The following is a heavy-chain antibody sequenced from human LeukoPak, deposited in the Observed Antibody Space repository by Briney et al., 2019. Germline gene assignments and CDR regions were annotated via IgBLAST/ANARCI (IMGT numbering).Heavy chain of an antibody. CDR1: GGSITGYS. CDR3: VRGPYGSSISNWFDP. J-gene: IGHJ5*02. Sequence: SETLSLTCSVSGGSITGYSWSWIRQTPGKGLEWIGYIYYNGDTHYNPSLNSRLSMSVDTPNKQFSLNLRSVTAADTAVYYCVRGPYGSSISNWFDPWGQGLLVTVSS. V-gene: IGHV4-59*01. CDR2: IYYNGDT. D-gene: IGHD3-10*01.